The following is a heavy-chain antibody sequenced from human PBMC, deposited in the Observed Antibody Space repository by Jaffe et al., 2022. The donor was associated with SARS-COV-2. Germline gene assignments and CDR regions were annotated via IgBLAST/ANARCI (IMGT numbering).Heavy chain of an antibody. D-gene: IGHD3-3*01. V-gene: IGHV4-34*01. J-gene: IGHJ6*02. CDR2: INHSGST. Sequence: QVQLQQWGAGLLKPSETLSLTCAVYGGSFSGYYWSWSRQPPGKGLEWIGEINHSGSTNYNPSLKSRVTISVDTSKNQFSLKLSSVTAADTAVYYCARERITIFGVVIIRRYGMDVWGQGTTVTVSS. CDR3: ARERITIFGVVIIRRYGMDV. CDR1: GGSFSGYY.